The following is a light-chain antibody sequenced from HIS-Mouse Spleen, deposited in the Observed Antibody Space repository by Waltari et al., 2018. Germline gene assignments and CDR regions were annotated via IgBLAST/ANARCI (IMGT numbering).Light chain of an antibody. CDR2: EDS. CDR1: ALPKNY. V-gene: IGLV3-10*01. CDR3: YSTDSSGNHRV. J-gene: IGLJ2*01. Sequence: SYELTQPPSVSVSPGHTARITCSGDALPKNYAYWYQQKSGQAPELVIYEDSKRPSGIPERFSGSSSGTMATLTISGAQVEDEADYYCYSTDSSGNHRVFGGGTKLTVL.